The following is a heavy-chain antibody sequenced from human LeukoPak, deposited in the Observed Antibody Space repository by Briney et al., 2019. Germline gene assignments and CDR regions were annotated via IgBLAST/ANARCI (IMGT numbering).Heavy chain of an antibody. CDR1: GFTFSSYS. J-gene: IGHJ4*02. Sequence: GGSLRLSCAASGFTFSSYSMNWVRQAPGKGLEWVSSISSSSSYIYYADSVMGRFTISRDNAKNSLYLQMNSLRAEDTAVYYCARGGPLPRYCSSTSCYRDYWGQGTLVTVSS. V-gene: IGHV3-21*01. CDR3: ARGGPLPRYCSSTSCYRDY. D-gene: IGHD2-2*01. CDR2: ISSSSSYI.